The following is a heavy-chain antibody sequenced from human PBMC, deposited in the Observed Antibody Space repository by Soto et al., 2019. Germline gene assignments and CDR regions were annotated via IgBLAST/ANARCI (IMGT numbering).Heavy chain of an antibody. CDR1: GFTFSSYG. J-gene: IGHJ4*02. CDR2: ISYDGSNK. V-gene: IGHV3-30*03. Sequence: QVQLVESGGGVVQPGRSLRLSCAASGFTFSSYGMHWVRQAPGKGLEWVAVISYDGSNKYYADSVKGRFTISRDNSKNTLYLQLNSLRAEDTAVYYCATAPYRGYEIAYWGQGTLVPVSS. D-gene: IGHD5-12*01. CDR3: ATAPYRGYEIAY.